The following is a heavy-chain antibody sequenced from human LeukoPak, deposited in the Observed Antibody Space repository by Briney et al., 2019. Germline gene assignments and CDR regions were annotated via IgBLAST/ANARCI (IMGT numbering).Heavy chain of an antibody. D-gene: IGHD6-19*01. Sequence: EASVKVSCKASGYSFTGYYMHWVRQAPGQGLEWMGWINPDSGGTNDAQKFQGRVTLTRDTSISTAYMELSRLRSDDTAVYYCARNGIAVAGYDYWGQGTEVTVSS. J-gene: IGHJ4*02. CDR1: GYSFTGYY. CDR3: ARNGIAVAGYDY. CDR2: INPDSGGT. V-gene: IGHV1-2*02.